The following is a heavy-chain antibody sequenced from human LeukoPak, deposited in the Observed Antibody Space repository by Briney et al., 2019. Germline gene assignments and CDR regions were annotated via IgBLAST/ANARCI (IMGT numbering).Heavy chain of an antibody. D-gene: IGHD6-13*01. CDR2: INHSGST. CDR3: ARGTLSNLSGLAAANDY. J-gene: IGHJ4*02. Sequence: SETLSLTCAVYGDSFSGYYWSWLRQPPGKGLEGIGEINHSGSTNYNPSLKSRVTISVDTSKNQFSLKLSSVTAADTAVYYCARGTLSNLSGLAAANDYWGQGTLVTVSS. V-gene: IGHV4-34*01. CDR1: GDSFSGYY.